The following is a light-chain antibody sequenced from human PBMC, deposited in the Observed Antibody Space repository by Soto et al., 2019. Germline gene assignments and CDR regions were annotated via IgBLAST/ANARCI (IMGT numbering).Light chain of an antibody. Sequence: EIVLTQSPGTLSLSQGERATLSCRASQSVSSSYLAWYQQKPGQAPRLLIYGASSRATGTPDRFSGSGSGTDFTLTISRLEAEDFAVYYCQQYDRSPTWTFGQGTKVEIK. CDR3: QQYDRSPTWT. V-gene: IGKV3-20*01. J-gene: IGKJ1*01. CDR1: QSVSSSY. CDR2: GAS.